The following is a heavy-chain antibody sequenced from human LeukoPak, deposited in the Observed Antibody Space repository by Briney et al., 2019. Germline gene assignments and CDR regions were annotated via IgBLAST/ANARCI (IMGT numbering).Heavy chain of an antibody. Sequence: PSETLSLTCTVSGGSISSYYWSWIRQPPGKGLEWIGYIYYSGSTNYNPSLKSRVTISVDTSKNQFSLKLSSVTAADTAVYYCARAYCSSTSCSVGAFDIWGQGTMATVSS. V-gene: IGHV4-59*01. J-gene: IGHJ3*02. CDR2: IYYSGST. D-gene: IGHD2-2*01. CDR1: GGSISSYY. CDR3: ARAYCSSTSCSVGAFDI.